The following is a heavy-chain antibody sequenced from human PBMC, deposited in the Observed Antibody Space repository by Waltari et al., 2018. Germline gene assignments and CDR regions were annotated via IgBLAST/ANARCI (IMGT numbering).Heavy chain of an antibody. V-gene: IGHV3-74*03. CDR1: GVTFSTYW. D-gene: IGHD2-15*01. CDR3: ATHRPGGYGMDV. CDR2: IDTKGRKI. J-gene: IGHJ6*02. Sequence: ESQLVESGGGLVQPGGSLRLSCAASGVTFSTYWMHWVRQGPGQGLEWVSRIDTKGRKITYADVVRGRFTISRDNVKKTLYLQMNSLRVEDTAVYYCATHRPGGYGMDVWGQGTTVTVSS.